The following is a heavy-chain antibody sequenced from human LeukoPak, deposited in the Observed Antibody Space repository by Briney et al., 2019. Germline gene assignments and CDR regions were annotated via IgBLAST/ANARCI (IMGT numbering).Heavy chain of an antibody. Sequence: GGSLRLSCAASGFTFINYAMGWVRQDPGKGLQWVSAISGSGGSTYHADSVKGRFTISRDNSKNTLYLQMNSLRAEDTAVYYCAKAPSGTFYPYYFDYWGQGTLVTVSS. CDR2: ISGSGGST. V-gene: IGHV3-23*01. CDR3: AKAPSGTFYPYYFDY. CDR1: GFTFINYA. J-gene: IGHJ4*02. D-gene: IGHD3-10*01.